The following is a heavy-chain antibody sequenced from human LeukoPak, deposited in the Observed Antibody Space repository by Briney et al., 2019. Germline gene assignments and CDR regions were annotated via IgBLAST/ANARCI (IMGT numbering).Heavy chain of an antibody. J-gene: IGHJ3*02. D-gene: IGHD6-13*01. CDR1: GDSISSNSAT. V-gene: IGHV6-1*01. Sequence: SQTLSLTCGISGDSISSNSATWNWIRQSPSRGLEWLGRTYYRSKWYHDYAVSVKSRITINPDTSKNQLSLQLTSVTPEDTAVYYCARMTADGYDAFDICGQGTMVTVSS. CDR3: ARMTADGYDAFDI. CDR2: TYYRSKWYH.